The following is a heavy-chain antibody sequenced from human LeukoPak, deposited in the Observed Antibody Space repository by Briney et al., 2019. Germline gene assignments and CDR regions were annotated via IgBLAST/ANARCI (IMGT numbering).Heavy chain of an antibody. CDR3: GRELQYPPRYYYYMDV. Sequence: GGSLRLSCAASGFTLSSYSMNWVRQAPGQGLGWVSYISSSSSTIYYADSVKSRFTISRDNATNSLYLQMNSLRPEHTPVYYCGRELQYPPRYYYYMDVWGKGTTVTVSS. J-gene: IGHJ6*03. V-gene: IGHV3-48*01. CDR1: GFTLSSYS. CDR2: ISSSSSTI. D-gene: IGHD4-11*01.